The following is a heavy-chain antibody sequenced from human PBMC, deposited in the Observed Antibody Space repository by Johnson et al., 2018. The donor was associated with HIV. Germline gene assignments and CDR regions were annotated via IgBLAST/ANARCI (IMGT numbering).Heavy chain of an antibody. CDR3: AKDTRYKYGGAFDI. CDR1: GFTFSSYA. V-gene: IGHV3-30-3*01. J-gene: IGHJ3*02. D-gene: IGHD3-16*01. Sequence: QVQLVESGGGVLQPGRSLRLSCAVSGFTFSSYAMHWVRQAPGEGLAWVAVISYDGNNKYYADSVKGRFTISRDNSMNTLYLQMNSLTIDDTAVYYCAKDTRYKYGGAFDIWGQGTMVTVSS. CDR2: ISYDGNNK.